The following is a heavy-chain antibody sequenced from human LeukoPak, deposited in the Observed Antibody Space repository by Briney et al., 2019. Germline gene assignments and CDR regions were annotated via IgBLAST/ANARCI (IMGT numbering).Heavy chain of an antibody. J-gene: IGHJ4*02. CDR1: GGSISSGSYY. Sequence: SETLSLTCTVSGGSISSGSYYWSWIRQPAGKGLEWIGRIYTSGSTNYNPSLKSRVTISVDTSKNQFSLKLSSVTAADTAVYYCARGPRGEYYFDYWGQGTLVSVSS. CDR2: IYTSGST. D-gene: IGHD3-10*01. CDR3: ARGPRGEYYFDY. V-gene: IGHV4-61*02.